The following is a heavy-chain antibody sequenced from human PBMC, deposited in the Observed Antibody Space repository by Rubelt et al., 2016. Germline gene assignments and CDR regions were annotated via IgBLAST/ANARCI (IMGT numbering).Heavy chain of an antibody. CDR1: GGSFSGYY. D-gene: IGHD6-6*01. CDR3: ARHGSSSVYFDY. CDR2: INHSGST. V-gene: IGHV4-34*01. Sequence: QVQLQQWGAGLLKPSETLSLTCAVYGGSFSGYYWSWIRQPPGKGLEWIGEINHSGSTNYNPSLKRRVPISVDASKTQFSLELSSVTAADTAVYYCARHGSSSVYFDYWGQGTLVTVSS. J-gene: IGHJ4*02.